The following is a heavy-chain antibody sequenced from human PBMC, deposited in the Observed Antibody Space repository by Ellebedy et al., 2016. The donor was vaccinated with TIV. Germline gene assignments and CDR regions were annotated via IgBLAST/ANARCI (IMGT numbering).Heavy chain of an antibody. Sequence: GESLKISCAASGFTFSSYSMNWVRQAPGKGLEWVSSISSSSSYIYYADSVKGRFTISRDNAKNSLYLQMNSLRAEDTAVYYCARVADIFGGDYAFDIWGQGTMVTVSS. CDR1: GFTFSSYS. D-gene: IGHD3-16*01. CDR3: ARVADIFGGDYAFDI. J-gene: IGHJ3*02. V-gene: IGHV3-21*04. CDR2: ISSSSSYI.